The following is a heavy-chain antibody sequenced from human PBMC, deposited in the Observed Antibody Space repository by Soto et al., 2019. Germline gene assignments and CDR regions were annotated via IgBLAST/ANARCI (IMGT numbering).Heavy chain of an antibody. V-gene: IGHV1-18*01. CDR2: ISAYNGNT. D-gene: IGHD5-12*01. CDR1: GYTFTSYG. Sequence: ASVKVSCKASGYTFTSYGISWVRQAPGQGLEWMGWISAYNGNTNYAQKLQGRVTMTTDTSTSTAYMELRSLRSDDTAVYYCARDRYSGYDLNYYYMDVWGKGTTVTVSS. CDR3: ARDRYSGYDLNYYYMDV. J-gene: IGHJ6*03.